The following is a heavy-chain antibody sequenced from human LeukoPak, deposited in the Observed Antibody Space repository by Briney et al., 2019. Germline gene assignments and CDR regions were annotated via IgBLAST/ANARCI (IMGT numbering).Heavy chain of an antibody. D-gene: IGHD5-12*01. CDR2: INHSGST. J-gene: IGHJ4*02. CDR1: GGSFSGYY. V-gene: IGHV4-34*01. CDR3: AREGYSGYDFDY. Sequence: SETLSLTCAVYGGSFSGYYWSWIRQPPGKGREWIGEINHSGSTNYNPSLKSRVTISVDTSKNQFSLKLSSVTAADTAVYYCAREGYSGYDFDYWGQGTLVTVSS.